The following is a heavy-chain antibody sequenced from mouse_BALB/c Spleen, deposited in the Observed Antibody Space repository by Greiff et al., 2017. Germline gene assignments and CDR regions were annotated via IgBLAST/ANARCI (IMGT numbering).Heavy chain of an antibody. CDR1: GFTFSSFG. CDR3: ARRAYYYGSSSYYFDY. Sequence: EVHLVESGGGLVQPGGSRKLSCAASGFTFSSFGMHWVRQAPEKGLEWVAYISSGSSTIYYADTVKGRFTISRDNPKNTLFLQMTSLRSEDTAMYYCARRAYYYGSSSYYFDYWGQGTTLTVSS. V-gene: IGHV5-17*02. CDR2: ISSGSSTI. J-gene: IGHJ2*01. D-gene: IGHD1-1*01.